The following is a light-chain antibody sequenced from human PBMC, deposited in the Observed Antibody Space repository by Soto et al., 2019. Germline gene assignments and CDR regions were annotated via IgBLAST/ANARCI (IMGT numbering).Light chain of an antibody. Sequence: QSALTQPASVSGSPGQSITISCAGTSSDIGGYNYVSWYQQHPGKAPQLMIYDVSSRPSGVSNRFSGSKSGNTASLTISGLQAEDEADYYCCSFTSSTPLVFGGGTKLTVL. CDR1: SSDIGGYNY. CDR2: DVS. J-gene: IGLJ2*01. V-gene: IGLV2-14*01. CDR3: CSFTSSTPLV.